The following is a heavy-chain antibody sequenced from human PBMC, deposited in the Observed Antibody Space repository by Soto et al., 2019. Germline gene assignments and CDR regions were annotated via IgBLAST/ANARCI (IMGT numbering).Heavy chain of an antibody. V-gene: IGHV3-15*01. CDR3: ARDRARDSSGYYLWSAFDI. Sequence: GGSRRLSCAASGFNFNNAVMSWVRQAPGKGLEWVGRIKIKTDGGTTDYAAPVKGRFTISRDDSKNTLYLQMNSLRSEDTAVYYCARDRARDSSGYYLWSAFDIWGQGTMVTVPS. D-gene: IGHD3-22*01. CDR2: IKIKTDGGTT. J-gene: IGHJ3*02. CDR1: GFNFNNAV.